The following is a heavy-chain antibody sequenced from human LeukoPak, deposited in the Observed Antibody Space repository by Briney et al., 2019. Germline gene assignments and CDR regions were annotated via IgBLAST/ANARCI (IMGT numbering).Heavy chain of an antibody. J-gene: IGHJ4*02. Sequence: ASVKVSCKASGGTFSSYAISWVRQAPGQGLEWMGGIIPIFGTANYAQKFQGRVTITTDESTSTAYMELSSLRSEDTAVYYCARGPHSELRPRGFDYWGQGTLVTVSS. CDR1: GGTFSSYA. CDR3: ARGPHSELRPRGFDY. CDR2: IIPIFGTA. D-gene: IGHD3-3*01. V-gene: IGHV1-69*05.